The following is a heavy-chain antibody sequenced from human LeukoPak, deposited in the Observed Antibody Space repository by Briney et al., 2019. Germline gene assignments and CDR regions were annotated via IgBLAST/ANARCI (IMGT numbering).Heavy chain of an antibody. CDR2: INPNSGGT. J-gene: IGHJ3*02. Sequence: GASVKVSCKASGYTFTAYYMHWVRQAPGQGLEWMGWINPNSGGTNYAQKFQGRVTMTRDTSINTAYMELSRLRSDDTAVYYCASPGGYCSSTSCSAFDIWGQGTMVTVSS. D-gene: IGHD2-2*01. V-gene: IGHV1-2*02. CDR3: ASPGGYCSSTSCSAFDI. CDR1: GYTFTAYY.